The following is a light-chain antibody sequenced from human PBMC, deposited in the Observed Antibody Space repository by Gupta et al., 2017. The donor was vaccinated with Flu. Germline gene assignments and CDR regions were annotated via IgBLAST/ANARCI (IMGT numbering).Light chain of an antibody. Sequence: IQMTQSPSSLSASVGDRVTITCRASQGIGNSLSWYQHKPGKPPKSLIYSTSNLQSGVSSRFSGSGSGTDFTLAINSLQPEDSATYFCLQHNAYPPTFGQGTKVEI. CDR3: LQHNAYPPT. CDR2: STS. CDR1: QGIGNS. J-gene: IGKJ1*01. V-gene: IGKV1-17*01.